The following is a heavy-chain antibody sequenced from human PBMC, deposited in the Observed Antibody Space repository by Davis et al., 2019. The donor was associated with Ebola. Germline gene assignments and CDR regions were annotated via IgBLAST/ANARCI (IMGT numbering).Heavy chain of an antibody. D-gene: IGHD5-18*01. CDR1: GGSISSHY. J-gene: IGHJ6*02. V-gene: IGHV4-59*11. Sequence: PSETLSLTCTVSGGSISSHYWSWIRQPPGKGLEWIGNIYSTGSTKYNPSLKSRVTISVDTSKNQFSLKLSSVTAADTAVYYCARDSKEGIPLWFYGMDVWGQGTTVAVSS. CDR2: IYSTGST. CDR3: ARDSKEGIPLWFYGMDV.